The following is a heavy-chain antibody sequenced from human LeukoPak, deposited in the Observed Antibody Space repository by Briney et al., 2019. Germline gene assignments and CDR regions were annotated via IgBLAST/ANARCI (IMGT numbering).Heavy chain of an antibody. V-gene: IGHV4-39*01. CDR2: IDYSGST. CDR3: ARIRDNDWFGY. Sequence: KPSETLSLTCTVSGGSFSSSTYFWGWIRQPPGKGLEWIGSIDYSGSTYHNPSLKSRVTISVDTSKNQFSPKLSSVTAADTAVYYCARIRDNDWFGYWGQGTLVTVSS. CDR1: GGSFSSSTYF. J-gene: IGHJ4*02. D-gene: IGHD3-10*01.